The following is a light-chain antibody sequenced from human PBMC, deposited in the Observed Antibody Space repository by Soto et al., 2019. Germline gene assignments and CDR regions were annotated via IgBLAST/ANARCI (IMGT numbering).Light chain of an antibody. Sequence: IKMNQSPSTLSATVGDRVIITCRASQSISDYLAWYRQKPGKVPKLLIYSASNLQSGVPSRFSGSGSGTDFTLTISSLQPEDVATYYGQRTYYAPRTFGQVT. J-gene: IGKJ1*01. V-gene: IGKV1-27*01. CDR1: QSISDY. CDR2: SAS. CDR3: QRTYYAPRT.